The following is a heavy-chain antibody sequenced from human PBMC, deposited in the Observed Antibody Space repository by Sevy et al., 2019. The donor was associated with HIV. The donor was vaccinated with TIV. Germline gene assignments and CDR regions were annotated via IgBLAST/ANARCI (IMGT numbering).Heavy chain of an antibody. Sequence: GGSLRLSCAASGFTFSSYTMSWVRQAPGKGLEWVSSITGSGSRTYYADPVKGRFTFSRDNSKNTLYLQVNSLRAEDTAGYFCAKGPDCYASSETPLDYWGQGTLVTVSS. D-gene: IGHD3-22*01. CDR3: AKGPDCYASSETPLDY. V-gene: IGHV3-23*01. J-gene: IGHJ4*02. CDR2: ITGSGSRT. CDR1: GFTFSSYT.